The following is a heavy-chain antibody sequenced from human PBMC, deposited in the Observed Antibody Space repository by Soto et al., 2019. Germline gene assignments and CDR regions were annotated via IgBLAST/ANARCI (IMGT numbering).Heavy chain of an antibody. V-gene: IGHV3-23*01. CDR3: EKGGVVVVPAAISPFDY. Sequence: PGGSLRLSCAASGFTFSSYAMSWVRQAPGKGLEWVSAISGSGGSTYYADSVKGRFTISRDNSKNTLYLQMNSLRAEDTAVYYCEKGGVVVVPAAISPFDYWGQGTLVTVSS. J-gene: IGHJ4*02. CDR1: GFTFSSYA. D-gene: IGHD2-2*02. CDR2: ISGSGGST.